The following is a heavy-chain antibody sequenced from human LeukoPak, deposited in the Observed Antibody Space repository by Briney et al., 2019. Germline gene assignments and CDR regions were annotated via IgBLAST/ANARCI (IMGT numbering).Heavy chain of an antibody. CDR3: ARGYYDILNGYQISPFYY. CDR1: GGSFSGYY. V-gene: IGHV4-34*01. CDR2: INHSGST. Sequence: SETLSLTCAVYGGSFSGYYCSWIRQPPRQGLELIGDINHSGSTNHNQSLKLLVTVSVDTSKNQYSLKLSSVTAADTAVYYCARGYYDILNGYQISPFYYWGQGTLVTVSS. D-gene: IGHD3-9*01. J-gene: IGHJ4*02.